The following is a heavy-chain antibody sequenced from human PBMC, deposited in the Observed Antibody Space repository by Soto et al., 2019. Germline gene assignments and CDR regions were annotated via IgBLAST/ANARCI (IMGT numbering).Heavy chain of an antibody. V-gene: IGHV1-69*06. CDR3: ASSRYCSSTSCLTNYYYGMDV. CDR2: IIPIFGTA. D-gene: IGHD2-2*01. J-gene: IGHJ6*02. CDR1: GGTFSSYA. Sequence: SVKVSCKASGGTFSSYAISWVRQAPGQGLEWMGGIIPIFGTANYAQKFQGRVTITADKSTSTAYMELSSLRSEDTAVYYCASSRYCSSTSCLTNYYYGMDVWGQGTTVTVSS.